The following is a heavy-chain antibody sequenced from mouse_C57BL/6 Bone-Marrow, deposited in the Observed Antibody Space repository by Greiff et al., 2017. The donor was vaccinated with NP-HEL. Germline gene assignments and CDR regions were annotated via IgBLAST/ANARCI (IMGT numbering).Heavy chain of an antibody. CDR1: GFSLTSYG. Sequence: VKVVESGPGLVQPSQSLSITCTVSGFSLTSYGVHWVRQSPGKGLEWLGVIWRGGSTDYNAAFMSRLSITKDNSKSQVFFKMNSLQADDTAIYYCANYDYDGSPWFAYWGQGTLVTVSA. J-gene: IGHJ3*01. V-gene: IGHV2-5*01. CDR2: IWRGGST. CDR3: ANYDYDGSPWFAY. D-gene: IGHD2-4*01.